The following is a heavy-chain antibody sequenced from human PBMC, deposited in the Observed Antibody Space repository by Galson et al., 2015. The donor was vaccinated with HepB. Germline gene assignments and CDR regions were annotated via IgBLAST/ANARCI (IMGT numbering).Heavy chain of an antibody. CDR2: IWYDGSNK. D-gene: IGHD3-10*01. V-gene: IGHV3-33*01. CDR1: GFTFSSYG. Sequence: SLRLSCAASGFTFSSYGMHWVRQAPGKGLEWVAVIWYDGSNKYYADSVKGRFTISRDNSKNTLYLQMNSLRAEDTAVYYCARERKMSSPPGYYYGMDVWGQGTTVTVSS. CDR3: ARERKMSSPPGYYYGMDV. J-gene: IGHJ6*02.